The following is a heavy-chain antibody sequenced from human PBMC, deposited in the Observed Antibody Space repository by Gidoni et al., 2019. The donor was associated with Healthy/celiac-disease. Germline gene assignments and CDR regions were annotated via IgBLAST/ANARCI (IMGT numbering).Heavy chain of an antibody. V-gene: IGHV3-23*01. D-gene: IGHD3-10*01. CDR3: AKDGLMYGSGSYFGAFDI. CDR2: ISGSGGST. J-gene: IGHJ3*02. CDR1: GFTFSSYA. Sequence: VQLLESGGGLVQPGGSLRLSCAASGFTFSSYAMSWVRQAPGKGLEWVSAISGSGGSTYYADSVKGRFTISRDNSKNTLYLQMNSLRAEDTAVYYCAKDGLMYGSGSYFGAFDIWGQGTMVTVSS.